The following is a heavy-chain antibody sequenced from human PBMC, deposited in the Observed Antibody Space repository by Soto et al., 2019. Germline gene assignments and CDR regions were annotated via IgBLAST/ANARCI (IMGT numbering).Heavy chain of an antibody. J-gene: IGHJ4*02. D-gene: IGHD3-16*01. CDR1: GLSLNSSN. V-gene: IGHV3-21*01. Sequence: GPLRVPCLPAGLSLNSSNMNWIRRAPGRGLEWVASISVSGDNIYYGDSVQGRFTISRDNSKRSVFLDLSSLRVEDTAVYSCARDLGLLKSLFDYWGRGTLVTVSS. CDR3: ARDLGLLKSLFDY. CDR2: ISVSGDNI.